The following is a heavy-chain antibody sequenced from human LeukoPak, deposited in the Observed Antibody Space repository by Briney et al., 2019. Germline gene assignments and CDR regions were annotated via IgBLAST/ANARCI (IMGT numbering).Heavy chain of an antibody. CDR1: GYDFNTFD. CDR3: ARVQRAIYGCYFFDT. J-gene: IGHJ4*02. Sequence: EASVKVSCKASGYDFNTFDINWVRQAPGQGLEWMGWMNPNRGTTGYAQKFQGRVTMSRNSSMSTAYMELTSLRYEDTAVYWCARVQRAIYGCYFFDTWCQRSLLTDSS. CDR2: MNPNRGTT. V-gene: IGHV1-8*01. D-gene: IGHD2-15*01.